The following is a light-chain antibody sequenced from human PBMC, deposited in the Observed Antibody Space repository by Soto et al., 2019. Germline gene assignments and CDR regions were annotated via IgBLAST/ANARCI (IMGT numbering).Light chain of an antibody. Sequence: DIQMTQSPSTLSASVGDRVTITCRASQSISGWLAWYQQRPGKAPNLLIYEASTLHSGVPSRFSGSGSGKEFTLTITSLQPHNFATYYGQNYIVSLPGTSGGGTKVKIQ. J-gene: IGKJ4*01. V-gene: IGKV1-5*03. CDR1: QSISGW. CDR3: QNYIVSLPGT. CDR2: EAS.